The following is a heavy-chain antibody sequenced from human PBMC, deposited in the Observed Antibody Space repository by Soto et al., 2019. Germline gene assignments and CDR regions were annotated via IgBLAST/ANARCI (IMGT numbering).Heavy chain of an antibody. J-gene: IGHJ4*02. CDR3: ARGAVFDNGWPIVDY. V-gene: IGHV3-13*01. CDR2: IGTAGDT. Sequence: TGGSLRLSCAASGFTFSSYDMHWVRQATGKGLEWVSAIGTAGDTYYPGSVKGRFTISRENAKNSLYLQMNSLRAGDTAVYYCARGAVFDNGWPIVDYWGQGTLVTVSS. D-gene: IGHD6-19*01. CDR1: GFTFSSYD.